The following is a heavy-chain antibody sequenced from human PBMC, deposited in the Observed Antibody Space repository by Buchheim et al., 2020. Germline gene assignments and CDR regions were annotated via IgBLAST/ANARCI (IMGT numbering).Heavy chain of an antibody. D-gene: IGHD2-2*01. J-gene: IGHJ4*02. V-gene: IGHV4-39*01. CDR2: IYYSGTT. CDR1: GASISSNLYY. CDR3: ARLWYQLGRVDY. Sequence: QLQLQESGPGLVKPSETLSLTCTVSGASISSNLYYWGWIRQPPGKGLAWIGSIYYSGTTYYNPSLQSRVTISVDTPNSQFSLRLDSVTAADTAVYYCARLWYQLGRVDYWGQGTL.